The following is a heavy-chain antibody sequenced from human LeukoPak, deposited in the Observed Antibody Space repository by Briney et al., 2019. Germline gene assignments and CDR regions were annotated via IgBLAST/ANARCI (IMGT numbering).Heavy chain of an antibody. CDR2: IYYSGST. V-gene: IGHV4-59*12. J-gene: IGHJ6*03. CDR1: GDSISGYY. Sequence: SETLSLTCTVSGDSISGYYWSWIRQPPGKGLEWIGYIYYSGSTNYNPSLKSRVTISVDTSKNQFSLKLSSVTAADTAVYYCARGTRGYSYGGYYYYYYMDVWGKGTTVTVSS. CDR3: ARGTRGYSYGGYYYYYYMDV. D-gene: IGHD5-18*01.